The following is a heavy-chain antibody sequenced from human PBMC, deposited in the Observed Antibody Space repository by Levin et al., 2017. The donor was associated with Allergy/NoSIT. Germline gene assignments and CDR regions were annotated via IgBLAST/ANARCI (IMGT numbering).Heavy chain of an antibody. CDR3: ARPGYCSSTSCWTGAFDI. D-gene: IGHD2-2*01. CDR2: ISSSGSTM. CDR1: GFTFRSFG. J-gene: IGHJ3*02. Sequence: LSLPCAASGFTFRSFGMNWVRQPPGKGLEWVSYISSSGSTMYYADSVKGRFTISRDNAKNSLYLQMNSLRAEDTAVYYCARPGYCSSTSCWTGAFDIWGQGTMVTVSS. V-gene: IGHV3-48*01.